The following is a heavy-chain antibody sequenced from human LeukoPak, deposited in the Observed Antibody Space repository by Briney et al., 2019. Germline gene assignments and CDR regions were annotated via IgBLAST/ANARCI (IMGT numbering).Heavy chain of an antibody. CDR1: GFTFSRSP. CDR2: ISSDGVST. D-gene: IGHD2/OR15-2a*01. Sequence: TGGSLRLSCSASGFTFSRSPMHWVRQAPGKGLEYVSAISSDGVSTYYGASVKGRFTISRDNSKNTLYLQMSSLRAEDTALYYCVKETAFYYHWGPVTLVTVSS. V-gene: IGHV3-64D*06. CDR3: VKETAFYYH. J-gene: IGHJ5*02.